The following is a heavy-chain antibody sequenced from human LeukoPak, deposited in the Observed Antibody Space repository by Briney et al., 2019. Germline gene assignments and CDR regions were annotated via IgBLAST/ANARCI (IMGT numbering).Heavy chain of an antibody. D-gene: IGHD3-10*01. CDR2: INPNSGGT. Sequence: ASVKVSCKASGYTFTGYYMHWVRQAPGQGLEWMGWINPNSGGTNYAQKFQGRVTMTRDTSISTAYMELSRLRPDDTAVYYCARATYYYGSGSFDAFDIWGQGTMVTVSS. CDR3: ARATYYYGSGSFDAFDI. CDR1: GYTFTGYY. J-gene: IGHJ3*02. V-gene: IGHV1-2*02.